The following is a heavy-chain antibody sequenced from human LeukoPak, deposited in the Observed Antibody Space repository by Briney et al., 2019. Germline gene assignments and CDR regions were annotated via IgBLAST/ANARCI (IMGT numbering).Heavy chain of an antibody. CDR3: AARGSLDY. CDR2: ISYDGSNK. V-gene: IGHV3-30-3*01. CDR1: GFTFSSYA. J-gene: IGHJ4*02. Sequence: GGSLRLSCAASGFTFSSYAMHWVRQAPGKGLEWVAVISYDGSNKYYADSVKGRFTISRDNSKNTLYLQMDSLRAEDTAVYYCAARGSLDYWGQGTLVTVSS.